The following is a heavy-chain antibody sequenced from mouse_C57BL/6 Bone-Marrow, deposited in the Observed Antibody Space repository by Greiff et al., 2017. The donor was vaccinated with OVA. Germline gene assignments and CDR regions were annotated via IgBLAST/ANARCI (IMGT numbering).Heavy chain of an antibody. J-gene: IGHJ3*01. CDR3: ARIDSSGPVAY. Sequence: QVQLKQPGAELVMPGASVKLSCKASGYTFTSYWMHWVKQRPGQGLEWIGEIDPSDSYTNYNQKFKGKSTLTVDQSSSTAYMQLSSLTSEDSAVYYCARIDSSGPVAYWGQGTLVTVSA. V-gene: IGHV1-69*01. D-gene: IGHD3-2*02. CDR2: IDPSDSYT. CDR1: GYTFTSYW.